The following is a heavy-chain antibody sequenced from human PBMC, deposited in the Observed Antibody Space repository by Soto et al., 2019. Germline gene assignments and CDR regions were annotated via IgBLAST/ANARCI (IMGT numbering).Heavy chain of an antibody. V-gene: IGHV5-51*01. CDR1: GCRFTTYW. CDR3: ARQGRSAVYFAH. CDR2: IYPGDSDT. D-gene: IGHD2-15*01. J-gene: IGHJ1*01. Sequence: GESLKISCKCFGCRFTTYWIGWVRQMPGKGLEWMGIIYPGDSDTRYSPSFQGQVTISADKSISTAYLQWSSLKASDTAMYFCARQGRSAVYFAHWAQGTTVTVAS.